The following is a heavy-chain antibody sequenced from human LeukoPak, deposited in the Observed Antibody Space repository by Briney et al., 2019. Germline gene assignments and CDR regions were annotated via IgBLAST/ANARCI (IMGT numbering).Heavy chain of an antibody. CDR3: AKDGDRGEYYYYYYMDV. J-gene: IGHJ6*03. CDR2: IWSDGSNK. CDR1: GFTFSSYG. D-gene: IGHD3-10*01. Sequence: GASLRLSCAASGFTFSSYGMHWVRQAPGKGLEWVAVIWSDGSNKYYVDSVKGRFTISRDDSKNTLYLQMNSLRSEDTAVYYCAKDGDRGEYYYYYYMDVWGKGTTVTVSS. V-gene: IGHV3-33*06.